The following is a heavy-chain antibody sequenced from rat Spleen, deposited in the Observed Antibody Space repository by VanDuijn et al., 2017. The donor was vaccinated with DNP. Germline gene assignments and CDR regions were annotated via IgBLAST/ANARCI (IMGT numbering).Heavy chain of an antibody. J-gene: IGHJ2*01. V-gene: IGHV5-22*01. CDR2: ISYEGSST. D-gene: IGHD1-4*01. Sequence: EVQLVESGGGLVQPGRSLKLSCVASGFIFSNYYMAWVRQAPTKGLEWVASISYEGSSTYYGDSVKGRFTVSRDNAKSTLYLQMDSLRSEDTATYYCASRPPPTRGPFDYWGQGVAVTVSS. CDR3: ASRPPPTRGPFDY. CDR1: GFIFSNYY.